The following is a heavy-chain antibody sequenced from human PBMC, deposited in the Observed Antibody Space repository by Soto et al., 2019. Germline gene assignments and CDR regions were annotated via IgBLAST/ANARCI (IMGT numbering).Heavy chain of an antibody. D-gene: IGHD2-21*02. CDR1: GGTFSSYA. J-gene: IGHJ6*02. Sequence: QVQLVQSGAEVKKPGSSVKVSCKASGGTFSSYAISWVRQAPGQGLEWMGGIIPIFGTANYAQKFKGRVTITADESTSTAYMELSSLRSEDTAVYYCARERAYCGGDCYYYYGMDVWGQGTPVTVSS. CDR2: IIPIFGTA. CDR3: ARERAYCGGDCYYYYGMDV. V-gene: IGHV1-69*12.